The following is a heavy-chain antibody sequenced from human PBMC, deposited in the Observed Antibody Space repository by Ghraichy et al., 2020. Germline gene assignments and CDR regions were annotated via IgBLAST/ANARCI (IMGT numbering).Heavy chain of an antibody. CDR1: GFTFSSYA. Sequence: GGSLRLSCAASGFTFSSYAMSWARQAPGKGLEWVSAISASATNTYYADSVKGRFTISRDKSKNTLYLQMNSLTAEDTAVYYCAVNWNFDYWGQGALVTVSS. CDR2: ISASATNT. J-gene: IGHJ4*02. CDR3: AVNWNFDY. V-gene: IGHV3-23*01. D-gene: IGHD1-20*01.